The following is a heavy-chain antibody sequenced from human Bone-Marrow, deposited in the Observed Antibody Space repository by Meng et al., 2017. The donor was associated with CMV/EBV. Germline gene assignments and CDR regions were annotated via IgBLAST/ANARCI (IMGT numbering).Heavy chain of an antibody. J-gene: IGHJ3*02. D-gene: IGHD3-22*01. CDR3: ANFGYDSSGYDAFDI. CDR2: ISGSGGST. Sequence: GGSLRLSCAASGFTFSSYAMSWVRQAPGKGLEWVSAISGSGGSTYYADSVKGRFTISRDNSKNTLYLQMNSLRAEDTAVYYCANFGYDSSGYDAFDIWGQGTMATVSS. V-gene: IGHV3-23*01. CDR1: GFTFSSYA.